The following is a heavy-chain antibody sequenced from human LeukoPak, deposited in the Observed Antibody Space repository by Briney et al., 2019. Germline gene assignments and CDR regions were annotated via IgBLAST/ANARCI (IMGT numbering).Heavy chain of an antibody. J-gene: IGHJ4*02. D-gene: IGHD4-17*01. CDR3: ARGPNYGDYLIDY. CDR2: INDSGGST. Sequence: GGSLRLSCAASGFTFSNYAMSWVRQAPGQGLEWVSAINDSGGSTYYADSVKGRFTISRDNSKNTLYLQMNSLRAEDTAVYYCARGPNYGDYLIDYWGQGTLVTVSS. CDR1: GFTFSNYA. V-gene: IGHV3-23*01.